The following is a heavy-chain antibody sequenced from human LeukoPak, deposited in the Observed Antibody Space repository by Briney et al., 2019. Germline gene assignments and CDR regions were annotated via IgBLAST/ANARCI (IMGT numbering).Heavy chain of an antibody. CDR2: IYYSGST. CDR3: ARGRRNGGYYEKPFDY. D-gene: IGHD3-22*01. J-gene: IGHJ4*02. CDR1: GGSISSRSYY. Sequence: PSETLSLTCTVSGGSISSRSYYWGWIRQPPGKGLEWIGSIYYSGSTYYNPSLQSRVTISVDTSKNQFSLKLSSVTAADTAVYYCARGRRNGGYYEKPFDYWGQGTLVTVSS. V-gene: IGHV4-39*01.